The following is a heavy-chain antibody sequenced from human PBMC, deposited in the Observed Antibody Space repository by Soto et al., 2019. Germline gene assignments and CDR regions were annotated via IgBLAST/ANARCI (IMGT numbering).Heavy chain of an antibody. J-gene: IGHJ3*02. D-gene: IGHD1-1*01. CDR1: GGCISRYY. CDR3: ARVRRPSAGPCEVDAHDALDI. CDR2: IYYTGKT. V-gene: IGHV4-59*13. Sequence: SGTLSLTCTVSGGCISRYYWGWIRQPPGKRLEWIGNIYYTGKTDYNPSFESRLTMSVDTPQNQIALKLYSVTAPDTSFHYCARVRRPSAGPCEVDAHDALDIWGQXAMDTVSS.